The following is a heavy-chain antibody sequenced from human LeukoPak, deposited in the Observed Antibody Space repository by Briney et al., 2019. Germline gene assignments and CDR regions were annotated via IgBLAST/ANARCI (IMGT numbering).Heavy chain of an antibody. Sequence: GGSLRLSCAASGFTFSSYEMNWVRQAPGKGLECISYISSSGSSIYYADTVKGRFTISRDNAPNSLYLQMNSLRAEDTALYYCARSLGTMVTTALGYWGQGTLVTVSS. J-gene: IGHJ4*02. CDR2: ISSSGSSI. CDR3: ARSLGTMVTTALGY. CDR1: GFTFSSYE. V-gene: IGHV3-48*03. D-gene: IGHD4-17*01.